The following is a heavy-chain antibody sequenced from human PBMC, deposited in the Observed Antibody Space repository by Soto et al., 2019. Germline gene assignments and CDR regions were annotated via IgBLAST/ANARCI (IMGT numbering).Heavy chain of an antibody. Sequence: QVQLVQSGAEVQKPGASVKVSCKASGYTFTSYYMHWVRQAPGQGLEWMGIINPSGGSTSYAQKFQGRVPMTRDKSTSTVYMELSSLRSEDTAVYYCASGRTGGHIVVVTGDFDYWGQGTLVTVSS. V-gene: IGHV1-46*01. CDR2: INPSGGST. J-gene: IGHJ4*02. CDR1: GYTFTSYY. D-gene: IGHD2-21*02. CDR3: ASGRTGGHIVVVTGDFDY.